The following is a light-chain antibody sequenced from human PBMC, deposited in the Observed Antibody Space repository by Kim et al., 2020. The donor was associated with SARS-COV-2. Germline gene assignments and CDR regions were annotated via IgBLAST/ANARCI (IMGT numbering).Light chain of an antibody. CDR3: QSYDSSLSALYV. J-gene: IGLJ1*01. CDR1: SSNSGAGYA. V-gene: IGLV1-40*01. Sequence: VTISCTGSSSNSGAGYAVHWYQQLPGTAPKLLIYDNSNRPSGVPDRFSGSKSGTSASLAITGLQAEDEADYYCQSYDSSLSALYVFGTGTKVTVL. CDR2: DNS.